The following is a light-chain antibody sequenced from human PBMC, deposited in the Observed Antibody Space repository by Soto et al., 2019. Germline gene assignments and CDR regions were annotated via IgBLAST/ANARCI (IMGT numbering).Light chain of an antibody. V-gene: IGKV3-20*01. CDR3: QEYGTPPFT. CDR1: QSITSNY. CDR2: GAS. J-gene: IGKJ2*01. Sequence: IVLTQSPDTLSLSPGEGATLSCRASQSITSNYLAWYQRKPGQAPTLLIYGASNRPTGISDRFSGSGSGTDFTLPITRLEPEDFAVYYCQEYGTPPFTFGQGTKLQIK.